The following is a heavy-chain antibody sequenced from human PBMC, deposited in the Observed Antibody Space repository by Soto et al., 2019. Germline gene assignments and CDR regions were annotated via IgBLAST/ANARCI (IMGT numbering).Heavy chain of an antibody. Sequence: QVQLQESGPGLVKPSETLSLTCTVSGGSISGGVHSWSWIRQPPGKGQELIGHIFDSGSTYYNPSLTSRLTISVDTSKNQFSLRLSSVTAADTAEYYCAREIMPLTNDWYFDLWGRGTLVTVSS. V-gene: IGHV4-30-4*01. CDR1: GGSISGGVHS. D-gene: IGHD2-8*01. J-gene: IGHJ2*01. CDR3: AREIMPLTNDWYFDL. CDR2: IFDSGST.